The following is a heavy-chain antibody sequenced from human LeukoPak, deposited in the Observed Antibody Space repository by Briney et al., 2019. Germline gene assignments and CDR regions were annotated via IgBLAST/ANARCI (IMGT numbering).Heavy chain of an antibody. Sequence: LGTLSLTCTVSGASMSTHYWSWLRQPPGKGLEWIGYLLDSWRTKDNPSLQSRVTLSADTSKNQFSLRLTSVTAADTAVYYCATIRRGSIYGYFDFWGQGILVTVSS. J-gene: IGHJ4*02. CDR1: GASMSTHY. CDR2: LLDSWRT. V-gene: IGHV4-59*11. D-gene: IGHD5-18*01. CDR3: ATIRRGSIYGYFDF.